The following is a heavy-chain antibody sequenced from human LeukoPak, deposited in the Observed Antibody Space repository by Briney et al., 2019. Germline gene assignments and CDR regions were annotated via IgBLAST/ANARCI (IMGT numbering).Heavy chain of an antibody. Sequence: SETLSLTCTVSGYSITTNTYYWGWIRQPPGKGLEWIGSVYYSGSTYYSPSLKSRVTTSVDTSKNQFSLKLSSVTAADTAVYYCARQGAAASGRAFDYWGQGTLVTSP. D-gene: IGHD6-13*01. CDR1: GYSITTNTYY. V-gene: IGHV4-39*01. CDR3: ARQGAAASGRAFDY. CDR2: VYYSGST. J-gene: IGHJ4*02.